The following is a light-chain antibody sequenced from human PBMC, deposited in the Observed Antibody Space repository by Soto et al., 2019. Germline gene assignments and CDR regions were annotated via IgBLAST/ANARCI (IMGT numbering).Light chain of an antibody. CDR2: AAS. CDR1: QSITSY. V-gene: IGKV1-39*01. J-gene: IGKJ2*01. Sequence: DIQMTQPPSSLSASVGDRVTITCRASQSITSYLNWYQQKPGKAPKLLFYAASSLQSALPSRFSGSGSGTDVTLVISSLQPEDFASYYWQPSYRNLMDPVGQGTKVDSK. CDR3: QPSYRNLMDP.